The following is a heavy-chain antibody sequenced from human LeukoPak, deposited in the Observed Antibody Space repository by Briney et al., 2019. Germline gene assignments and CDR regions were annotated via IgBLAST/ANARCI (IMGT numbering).Heavy chain of an antibody. D-gene: IGHD6-6*01. CDR3: ARGSPPFGVAARGLLY. V-gene: IGHV4-34*01. J-gene: IGHJ4*02. CDR2: INHSGST. CDR1: GGSFSGYY. Sequence: SETLSLTCAVYGGSFSGYYWSWIRQPPGKGLEWIGEINHSGSTNYNPSLKSRVTISVDTSKNQFSLKLSSVTAADTAVYYCARGSPPFGVAARGLLYWGQGTLVTVSS.